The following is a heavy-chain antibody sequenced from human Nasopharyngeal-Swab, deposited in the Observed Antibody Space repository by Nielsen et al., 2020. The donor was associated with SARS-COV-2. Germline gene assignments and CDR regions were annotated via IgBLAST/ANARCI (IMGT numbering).Heavy chain of an antibody. Sequence: ASVKVSCKASGYSFTSYYMHWVRRAPGQGLEWLGIINPSGGSTSNAQKFQGRVTVTRDTPTSTVYMELSSLRSEDTAVYYCARDVGGDSSGYSVAYRGEPLDYWGQGTLVTVSS. D-gene: IGHD3-22*01. CDR2: INPSGGST. V-gene: IGHV1-46*01. J-gene: IGHJ4*02. CDR3: ARDVGGDSSGYSVAYRGEPLDY. CDR1: GYSFTSYY.